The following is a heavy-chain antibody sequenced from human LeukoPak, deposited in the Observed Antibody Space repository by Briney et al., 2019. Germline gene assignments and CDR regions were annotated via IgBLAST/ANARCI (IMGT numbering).Heavy chain of an antibody. CDR2: ISAYNGNT. CDR1: GYTFTSYG. CDR3: ARGENPNTAMPFDY. J-gene: IGHJ4*02. Sequence: GASVKVSCKASGYTFTSYGISWVRQAPGQGLEWMGWISAYNGNTNYAQKLQGRVSMTTDTSTSTAYMELRSLRSDDTAVYYCARGENPNTAMPFDYWGQGTLVTVSS. V-gene: IGHV1-18*01. D-gene: IGHD5-18*01.